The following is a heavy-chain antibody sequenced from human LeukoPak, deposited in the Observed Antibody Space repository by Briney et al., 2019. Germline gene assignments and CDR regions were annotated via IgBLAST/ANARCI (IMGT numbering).Heavy chain of an antibody. CDR2: IYYSGST. Sequence: SETLSLTCTVSGGSMKSYYWIWIRQPPGKGLEWMGYIYYSGSTNYNPSLKSRVTISVDTSKKQFSLKLTSVTAADTAIYYCARVGGMLTINNEAFDIWGQGTVVTVS. CDR1: GGSMKSYY. J-gene: IGHJ3*02. D-gene: IGHD3-16*01. V-gene: IGHV4-59*01. CDR3: ARVGGMLTINNEAFDI.